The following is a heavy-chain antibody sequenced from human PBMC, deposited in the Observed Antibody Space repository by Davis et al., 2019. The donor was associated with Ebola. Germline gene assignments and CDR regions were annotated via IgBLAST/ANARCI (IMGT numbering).Heavy chain of an antibody. V-gene: IGHV3-74*03. D-gene: IGHD3-10*01. CDR2: IDSYGSDT. J-gene: IGHJ4*02. Sequence: PGGSLRLSCAASRFTFSDSWMHWVRQVPGKGLVWVARIDSYGSDTTYADSVKGRFTISRDNAKNTLSLQMNNLRPEDTAVYYCARRGYYYGSGPDLWGQGTLVTVSS. CDR1: RFTFSDSW. CDR3: ARRGYYYGSGPDL.